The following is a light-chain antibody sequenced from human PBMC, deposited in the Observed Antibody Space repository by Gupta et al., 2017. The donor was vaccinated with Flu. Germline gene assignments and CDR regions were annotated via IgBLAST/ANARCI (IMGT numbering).Light chain of an antibody. CDR2: EVS. V-gene: IGLV2-14*01. J-gene: IGLJ2*01. CDR1: SSDVGGYNY. Sequence: TISCTGTSSDVGGYNYVSWYQQPPGKATKLMIYEVSNRPAGVSNRFSGSKSGNTASLTISGLQAEDEADYYCSSYTSSSTLVFGGGTKLTVL. CDR3: SSYTSSSTLV.